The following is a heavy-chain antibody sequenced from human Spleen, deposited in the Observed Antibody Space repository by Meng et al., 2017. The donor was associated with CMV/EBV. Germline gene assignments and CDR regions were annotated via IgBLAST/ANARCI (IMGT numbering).Heavy chain of an antibody. J-gene: IGHJ5*02. Sequence: SGPTLVKPTATLTLTCTFSGFSLSTSGVGVGWIRQPPGKALEWLALIYWNDHDRYSPSLQSRLTITKDTSKNQVVLTMTKMDPVDTATYYCAHSSLYNWFDPWGQGTLVTVS. V-gene: IGHV2-5*01. CDR1: GFSLSTSGVG. CDR2: IYWNDHD. CDR3: AHSSLYNWFDP.